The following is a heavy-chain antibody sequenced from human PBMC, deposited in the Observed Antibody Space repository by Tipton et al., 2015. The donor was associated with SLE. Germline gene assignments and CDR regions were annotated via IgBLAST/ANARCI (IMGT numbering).Heavy chain of an antibody. CDR1: GYSISSGYY. CDR2: IYHSGST. J-gene: IGHJ4*02. CDR3: ARGSITIFGVVITPTDY. D-gene: IGHD3-3*01. V-gene: IGHV4-38-2*02. Sequence: LRLSCTVSGYSISSGYYWGWIRQPPGKGLEWIGSIYHSGSTYYNPPLKSRVTISVDTSKNQFSLKLSSVTAADTAVYYCARGSITIFGVVITPTDYWGQGTLVTVSS.